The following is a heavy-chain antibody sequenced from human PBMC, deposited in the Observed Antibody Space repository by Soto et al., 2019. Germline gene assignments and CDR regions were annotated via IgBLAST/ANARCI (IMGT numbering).Heavy chain of an antibody. CDR2: IYHSGNT. Sequence: SEPLSLTCAVSGASISSGDYSWTWIRQPPGRGLEWIGYIYHSGNTYYNPSLESRVTISVVRSKNQFFLDLNYVTAADTAVYYCARFGHSGGYFPSYFDSWGQGTLVTVSS. J-gene: IGHJ4*02. D-gene: IGHD3-22*01. CDR3: ARFGHSGGYFPSYFDS. V-gene: IGHV4-30-2*01. CDR1: GASISSGDYS.